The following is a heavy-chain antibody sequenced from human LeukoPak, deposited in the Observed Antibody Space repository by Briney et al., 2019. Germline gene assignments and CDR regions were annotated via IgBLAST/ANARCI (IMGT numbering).Heavy chain of an antibody. D-gene: IGHD2-15*01. CDR3: ASSYSSRTQNYYYYYMDV. J-gene: IGHJ6*03. Sequence: SETLSLTCTVSGGSISSSSYYWGWIRQPPGKGLEWIGSIYYSGSTYYNPSLKSRVTISVDTSKNQFSLKLSSVTAADTAVYYCASSYSSRTQNYYYYYMDVWGKGTTVTVSS. CDR2: IYYSGST. CDR1: GGSISSSSYY. V-gene: IGHV4-39*01.